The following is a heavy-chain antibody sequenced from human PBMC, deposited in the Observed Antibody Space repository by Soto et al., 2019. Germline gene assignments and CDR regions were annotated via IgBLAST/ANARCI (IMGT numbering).Heavy chain of an antibody. CDR3: ARHATYYDILSGYYFDY. CDR2: INPGDPET. D-gene: IGHD3-9*01. V-gene: IGHV5-51*01. Sequence: LGESLKISCTVYADSFTSYWIAWVRQMPGKGLEWMAIINPGDPETKYSPSFQGQVTISADKSINTAYLQWSSLKASDTAMYYCARHATYYDILSGYYFDYWGQGTQVTVYS. J-gene: IGHJ4*02. CDR1: ADSFTSYW.